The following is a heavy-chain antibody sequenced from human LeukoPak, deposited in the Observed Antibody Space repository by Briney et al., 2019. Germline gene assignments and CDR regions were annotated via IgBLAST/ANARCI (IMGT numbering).Heavy chain of an antibody. Sequence: SETLSLTCTVSGGSISDYFWSWVRQPAGKGLEWIGRIYSSGSTLYNPSLKSRVTMSVDTSKNQFSLRLTSVTAADTAVYYCARGPYCGDDCYFDSWGRGTLFTVSS. V-gene: IGHV4-4*07. CDR2: IYSSGST. D-gene: IGHD2-21*01. J-gene: IGHJ4*02. CDR3: ARGPYCGDDCYFDS. CDR1: GGSISDYF.